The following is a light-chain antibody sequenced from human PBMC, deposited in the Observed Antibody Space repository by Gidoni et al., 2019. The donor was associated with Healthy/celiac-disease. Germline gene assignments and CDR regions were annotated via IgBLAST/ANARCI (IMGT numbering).Light chain of an antibody. CDR1: QSISSW. V-gene: IGKV1-5*03. CDR3: QQYNSYLLYT. Sequence: DIQMTQSPSTLSASVGDRVTITCRASQSISSWLAWYQQKPGKAPKLLIYKASSLESGVPSRFSGSGSGTEFTLTISSLQPDDFATYYCQQYNSYLLYTFXQXTKL. J-gene: IGKJ2*01. CDR2: KAS.